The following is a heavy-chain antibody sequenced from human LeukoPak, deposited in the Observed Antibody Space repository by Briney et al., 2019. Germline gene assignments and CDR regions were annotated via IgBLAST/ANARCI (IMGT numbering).Heavy chain of an antibody. CDR3: ARLRIWDFAY. J-gene: IGHJ4*02. V-gene: IGHV4-59*08. D-gene: IGHD3-3*01. CDR1: GGSISNYY. CDR2: IYYSGST. Sequence: SETLSLTCTVSGGSISNYYWSWIRQPPGKGLEWIGYIYYSGSTNYNPSLKSRVTISVGTSKNQFSLKLSSVTAADTAVYYCARLRIWDFAYWGQGTLVTVSS.